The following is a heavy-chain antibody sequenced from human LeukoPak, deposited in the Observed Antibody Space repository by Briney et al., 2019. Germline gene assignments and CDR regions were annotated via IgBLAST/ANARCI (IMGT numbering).Heavy chain of an antibody. CDR1: GGSISSYY. CDR2: IYTTGST. D-gene: IGHD5-12*01. V-gene: IGHV4-4*07. Sequence: SETLSLTCTVSGGSISSYYWSWIRQPAGKGLEWIGRIYTTGSTNYNPSLKSRVNMSVDTSKNQFSLKLSSVTAADTAVYYCAREPTSGREPTSGRPLDYWGQGTLVTVSS. J-gene: IGHJ4*02. CDR3: AREPTSGREPTSGRPLDY.